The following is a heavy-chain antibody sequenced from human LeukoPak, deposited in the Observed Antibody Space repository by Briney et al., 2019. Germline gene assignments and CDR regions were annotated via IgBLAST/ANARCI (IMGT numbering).Heavy chain of an antibody. CDR1: GFTLDAHV. CDR2: LSWNSGSI. D-gene: IGHD3-22*01. Sequence: PGGSLRLSCAASGFTLDAHVMHCVRQAPGKGLEWVSGLSWNSGSIGYADSVKGRFTISRDNAKNSLYLQMNSLRAEDTALYYCAKGRYYDSSGYLDFDYWGQGTLVTVSS. J-gene: IGHJ4*02. V-gene: IGHV3-9*01. CDR3: AKGRYYDSSGYLDFDY.